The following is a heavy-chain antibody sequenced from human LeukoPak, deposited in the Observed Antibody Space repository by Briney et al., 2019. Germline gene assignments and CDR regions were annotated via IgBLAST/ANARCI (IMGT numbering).Heavy chain of an antibody. CDR3: ARALGEDYFDY. J-gene: IGHJ4*02. CDR1: GYTFTSYA. D-gene: IGHD1-26*01. CDR2: INAGNGNT. V-gene: IGHV1-3*01. Sequence: GASVKVSCKASGYTFTSYAMDWVRQAPGQRLEWMGWINAGNGNTKYSQKFQGRVTITRDTSASTACMELSSLRSEDTAVYYCARALGEDYFDYWGQGTLVTVSS.